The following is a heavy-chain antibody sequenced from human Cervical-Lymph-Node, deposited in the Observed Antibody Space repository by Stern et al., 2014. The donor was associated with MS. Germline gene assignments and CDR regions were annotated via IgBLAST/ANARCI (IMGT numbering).Heavy chain of an antibody. V-gene: IGHV3-30-3*01. CDR1: GFTFSTYA. J-gene: IGHJ1*01. CDR3: ASGPKRVDQH. CDR2: ISADGTRT. Sequence: VQLVESGGGVVQPGKSLRLSCATSGFTFSTYAMHWVRQAPGKGLEWVAGISADGTRTYYADSVKGRFPIARDNSKNTLYLQMNSLRVEDTAFYYCASGPKRVDQHWGQGTLVTVS.